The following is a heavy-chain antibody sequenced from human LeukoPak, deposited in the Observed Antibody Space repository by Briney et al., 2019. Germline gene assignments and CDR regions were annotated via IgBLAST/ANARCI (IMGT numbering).Heavy chain of an antibody. CDR2: IIPIFGTA. CDR1: GGTFSSYA. J-gene: IGHJ6*02. Sequence: SVKVSCKASGGTFSSYAISWVRQAPGQGLEWMGGIIPIFGTANYAQKFQGRVTITADESTSTAYMELSSLRSEDTAVYYCVEGIIDFTHYYGMDVWGQGTTVTVSS. CDR3: VEGIIDFTHYYGMDV. D-gene: IGHD3-10*01. V-gene: IGHV1-69*01.